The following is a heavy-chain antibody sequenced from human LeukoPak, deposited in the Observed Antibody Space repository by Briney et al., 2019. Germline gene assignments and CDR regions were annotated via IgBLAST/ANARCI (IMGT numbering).Heavy chain of an antibody. V-gene: IGHV3-23*01. CDR1: GFAFSSYA. CDR3: ARSQHGYCSGGSCYSHYYYYGMDV. CDR2: ISGSGGST. Sequence: GGSLRLSCAASGFAFSSYAMSWVRQAPGKGLEWVSAISGSGGSTYYADSVKGRFTISRDNSRNTLYLQMNSLRAEDTAVYYCARSQHGYCSGGSCYSHYYYYGMDVWGQGTTVTVSS. J-gene: IGHJ6*02. D-gene: IGHD2-15*01.